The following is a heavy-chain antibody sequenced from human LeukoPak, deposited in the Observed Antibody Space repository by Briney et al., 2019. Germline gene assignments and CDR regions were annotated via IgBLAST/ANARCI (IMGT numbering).Heavy chain of an antibody. CDR3: ARDRTPGYNYGFGFDY. D-gene: IGHD5-18*01. CDR2: IYYRGST. V-gene: IGHV4-59*01. Sequence: SETLSLTCTVSGGSISTYYWSWIRQPPGKGLEWIGYIYYRGSTNYNPSLKSRVTIPVDMSKNQFSLKLSSVTAADTAVYYCARDRTPGYNYGFGFDYWGQGTLVTVSS. CDR1: GGSISTYY. J-gene: IGHJ4*02.